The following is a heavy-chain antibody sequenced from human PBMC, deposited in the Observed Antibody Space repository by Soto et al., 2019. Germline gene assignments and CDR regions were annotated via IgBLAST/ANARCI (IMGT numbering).Heavy chain of an antibody. V-gene: IGHV3-30-3*01. Sequence: QVQLVESGGGVVQPGRSLRLSCAASGFTFSSYAMHWVRQAPGKGLEWVAVISYDGSNKYYADSVKGRFTISRDNSKNXLXPQMNSLRAEDTAVYYCARDLTGSGWGYYYYYGMDVWGQGTTVTVSS. J-gene: IGHJ6*02. CDR2: ISYDGSNK. CDR3: ARDLTGSGWGYYYYYGMDV. D-gene: IGHD6-19*01. CDR1: GFTFSSYA.